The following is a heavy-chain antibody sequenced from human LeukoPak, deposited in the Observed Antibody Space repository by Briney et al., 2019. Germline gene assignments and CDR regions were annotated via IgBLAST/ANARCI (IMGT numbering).Heavy chain of an antibody. CDR1: GFTLSSYA. Sequence: GGSLRLSCAASGFTLSSYAMSWVRQAPGKGLEWVSAISGSGGSTYYADSVEGRFTISRDNSKNTLYLQMNSLRAEDTAVYYCAKTNWDYYFDYWGQGTLVTVSS. CDR3: AKTNWDYYFDY. J-gene: IGHJ4*02. D-gene: IGHD7-27*01. CDR2: ISGSGGST. V-gene: IGHV3-23*01.